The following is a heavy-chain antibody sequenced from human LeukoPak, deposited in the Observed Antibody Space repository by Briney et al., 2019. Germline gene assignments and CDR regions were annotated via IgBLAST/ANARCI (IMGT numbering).Heavy chain of an antibody. CDR1: GFSFSSHG. V-gene: IGHV3-21*01. J-gene: IGHJ4*02. Sequence: GGSLRLSCAASGFSFSSHGMNWVRQAPGKGLEWVSSISKSGTYIYYADSVRGRFTISRDNANNSLYLQMNSLRGEDTAMYYCATGSGTHFWGQGTRVTVSS. CDR2: ISKSGTYI. CDR3: ATGSGTHF. D-gene: IGHD3-10*01.